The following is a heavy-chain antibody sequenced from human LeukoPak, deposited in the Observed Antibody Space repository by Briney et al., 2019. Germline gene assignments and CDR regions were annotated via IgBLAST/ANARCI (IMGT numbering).Heavy chain of an antibody. CDR1: GFTFSNAW. D-gene: IGHD6-13*01. Sequence: GGSLRLSCAASGFTFSNAWMSWVRQAPGKGLEWVGRTMAKTDGGTTDYAAPVKGRFTISRDDSKNMLYLQMNSLKTEDTGVYYCTASDPPHSSSWLAVYWGQGTLVTVSS. CDR2: TMAKTDGGTT. CDR3: TASDPPHSSSWLAVY. V-gene: IGHV3-15*01. J-gene: IGHJ4*02.